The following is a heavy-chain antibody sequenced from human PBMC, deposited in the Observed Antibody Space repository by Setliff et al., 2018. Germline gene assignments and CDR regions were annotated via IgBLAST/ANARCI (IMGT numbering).Heavy chain of an antibody. Sequence: ASVKVSSKASGYTFTSYDINWVRQATGQGLEWMGWMNPNSGNTGYAQKFQGGVTITRNTSISTAYMELSSLRSEDTAVYYCARGGGQIHYDFWSGYFSDPQPNYYYYYMDVWGKGTTVTVSS. D-gene: IGHD3-3*01. CDR1: GYTFTSYD. V-gene: IGHV1-8*03. J-gene: IGHJ6*03. CDR3: ARGGGQIHYDFWSGYFSDPQPNYYYYYMDV. CDR2: MNPNSGNT.